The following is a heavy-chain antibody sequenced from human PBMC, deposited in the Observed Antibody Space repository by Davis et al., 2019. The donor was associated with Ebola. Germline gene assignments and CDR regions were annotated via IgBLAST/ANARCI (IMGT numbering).Heavy chain of an antibody. J-gene: IGHJ4*02. D-gene: IGHD3-22*01. Sequence: GESLKISCAASGFTFSSYSMNWVRQAPGKGLEWVSYISSSSSTIYYADSVKGRFTISRDNAKNSLYLQMNSLRAEDTAVYYCARDENYYDSSGYRYYFDYWGQGTLVTVSS. CDR3: ARDENYYDSSGYRYYFDY. V-gene: IGHV3-48*01. CDR2: ISSSSSTI. CDR1: GFTFSSYS.